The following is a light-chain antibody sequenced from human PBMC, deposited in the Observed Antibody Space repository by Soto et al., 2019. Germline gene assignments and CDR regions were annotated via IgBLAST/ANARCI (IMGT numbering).Light chain of an antibody. CDR1: SSDVGSYNF. CDR2: EVS. V-gene: IGLV2-23*02. Sequence: QSALTQPASVSGSPGQSITISCTGTSSDVGSYNFVSGYQQPPGKAPKLMIYEVSKRPSGVSNRFSGSKSGNTASLTISGLQAEDEADYYCCSYAGSRRVFGGGTKLTVL. J-gene: IGLJ2*01. CDR3: CSYAGSRRV.